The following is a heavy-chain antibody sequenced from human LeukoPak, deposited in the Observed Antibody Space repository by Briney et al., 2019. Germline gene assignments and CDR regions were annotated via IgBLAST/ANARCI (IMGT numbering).Heavy chain of an antibody. Sequence: GESLKISCKGSGYSFTSYWIGWVRQMPGTGLEWVGIIYPGDSDTRYSQSFQGQVTISTDKSISTAYLQWSSLKASDSAMYHCARLRGPIIAACSARSFDYWGQGTLVTVSS. D-gene: IGHD6-13*01. V-gene: IGHV5-51*01. J-gene: IGHJ4*02. CDR3: ARLRGPIIAACSARSFDY. CDR1: GYSFTSYW. CDR2: IYPGDSDT.